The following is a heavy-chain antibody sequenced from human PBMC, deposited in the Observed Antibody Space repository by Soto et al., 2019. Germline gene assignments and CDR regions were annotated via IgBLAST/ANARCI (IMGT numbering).Heavy chain of an antibody. Sequence: SETLSLTCTVSGGSISSGDYYWSWVRQPPGKGLEWIGYIYYSGSTYYNPSLKSRVTISVDTSKNQFSLKLSSVTAADTAVYYCARTTVVTPPFYYYYGMDVWGQGTTVTVSS. CDR3: ARTTVVTPPFYYYYGMDV. CDR1: GGSISSGDYY. CDR2: IYYSGST. J-gene: IGHJ6*02. D-gene: IGHD4-17*01. V-gene: IGHV4-30-4*01.